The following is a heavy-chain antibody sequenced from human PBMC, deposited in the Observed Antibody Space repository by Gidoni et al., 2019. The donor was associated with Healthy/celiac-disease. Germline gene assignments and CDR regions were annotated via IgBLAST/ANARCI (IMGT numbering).Heavy chain of an antibody. CDR2: IYYSGST. Sequence: QLQLQESGPGLVKPSETLSLTCTVSGGSISSSSYYWGWIRQPPGKGLEWIGSIYYSGSTYYNPSLKSRVTISVDTSKNQFSLKLSSVTAADTAVYYCARIPYDFFGGPFFDPWGQGTLVTVSS. D-gene: IGHD3-3*01. J-gene: IGHJ5*02. CDR3: ARIPYDFFGGPFFDP. V-gene: IGHV4-39*07. CDR1: GGSISSSSYY.